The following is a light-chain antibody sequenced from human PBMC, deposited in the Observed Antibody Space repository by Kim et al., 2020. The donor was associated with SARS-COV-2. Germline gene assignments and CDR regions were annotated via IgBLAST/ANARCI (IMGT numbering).Light chain of an antibody. CDR3: QQYNVYYT. Sequence: LSASGGDRVTITCRSSQSISNWLAWYQQKPGKAPNLLIDKASSLESGVPSRFSGSGSGTEFTLTISSLQPDDFATYYCQQYNVYYTFGQGTKLEI. CDR2: KAS. J-gene: IGKJ2*01. CDR1: QSISNW. V-gene: IGKV1-5*03.